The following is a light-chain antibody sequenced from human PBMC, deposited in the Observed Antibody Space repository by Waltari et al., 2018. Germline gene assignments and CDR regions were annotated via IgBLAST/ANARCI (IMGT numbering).Light chain of an antibody. CDR2: WGS. J-gene: IGKJ4*01. Sequence: DIVMTQSPLSLPVTPGEPASISCKSSQSLRHTNGINYLDWYLQKPGQSPQLLIYWGSDRASGVPDRFTGSGSGTDFTLKISRVEAEDVGVYYCMQSLQTPLTFGGGTNVEIK. V-gene: IGKV2-28*01. CDR3: MQSLQTPLT. CDR1: QSLRHTNGINY.